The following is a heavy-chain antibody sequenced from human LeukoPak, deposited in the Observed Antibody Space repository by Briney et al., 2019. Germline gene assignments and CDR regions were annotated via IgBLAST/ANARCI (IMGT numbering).Heavy chain of an antibody. CDR2: ISYDGSNK. Sequence: GGSLRLSCAASGFTFSSYAMSWVRQAPGKGLEWVAVISYDGSNKYYADSVKGRFTISRDNSKNTLYLQMNSLRAEDTAVYYCARDESYSSALDYWGQGTLVTVSS. D-gene: IGHD6-19*01. J-gene: IGHJ4*02. CDR3: ARDESYSSALDY. V-gene: IGHV3-30-3*01. CDR1: GFTFSSYA.